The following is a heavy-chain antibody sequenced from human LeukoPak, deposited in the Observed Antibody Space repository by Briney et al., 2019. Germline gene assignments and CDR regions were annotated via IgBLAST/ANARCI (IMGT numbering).Heavy chain of an antibody. CDR1: GYAFSNYG. CDR2: ISSYDGNT. J-gene: IGHJ4*02. V-gene: IGHV1-18*01. D-gene: IGHD2-15*01. Sequence: GASVKVSCKASGYAFSNYGFSWVRQVPGQGLEWMGWISSYDGNTKSVDKLQGRVTMTTDTSTSTAYMELRSLRSDDTAVYYCVRDEVAATYYFDYWGQGTLVTVSS. CDR3: VRDEVAATYYFDY.